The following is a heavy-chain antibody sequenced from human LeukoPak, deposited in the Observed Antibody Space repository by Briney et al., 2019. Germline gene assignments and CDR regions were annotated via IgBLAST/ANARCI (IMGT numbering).Heavy chain of an antibody. V-gene: IGHV3-74*01. CDR2: INSDGSST. J-gene: IGHJ5*02. CDR1: GFTFSNYW. Sequence: PGGSLRLSCAASGFTFSNYWTHWVRQAPGKELVWVSRINSDGSSTNYAESVKGRFSISRDNAKNTVYLQMNSLRVEDTAVYFCARDLGYYASGIYYAAWFDPWGQGTLVTVSS. CDR3: ARDLGYYASGIYYAAWFDP. D-gene: IGHD3-10*01.